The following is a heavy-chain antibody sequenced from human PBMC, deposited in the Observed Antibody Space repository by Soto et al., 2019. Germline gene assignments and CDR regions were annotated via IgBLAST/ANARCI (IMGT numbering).Heavy chain of an antibody. V-gene: IGHV4-61*01. CDR3: ARGSYYYYYGMDV. CDR1: GGSVSRGSYY. J-gene: IGHJ6*02. Sequence: SETLSLTCTVSGGSVSRGSYYWSWIRQPPGKGLEWIGYIYYSGSTNYNPSLKSRVTISVDTSKNQFSLKLSSVTAADTAVYYCARGSYYYYYGMDVWGQGTTVTVSS. CDR2: IYYSGST.